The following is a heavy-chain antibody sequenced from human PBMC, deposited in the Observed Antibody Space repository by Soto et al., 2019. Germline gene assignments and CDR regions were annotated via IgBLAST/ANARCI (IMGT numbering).Heavy chain of an antibody. Sequence: GGSLRLSCAASGFTFSSYAMSWVRQAPGKGLEWVSAISGSGGSTYYADSVKGRFTISRDNSKNTLYLQMNSLRAEDTAVYYCAKDIGYCTNGVCYKGDAFDIWGQGTMVTVSS. J-gene: IGHJ3*02. D-gene: IGHD2-8*01. CDR2: ISGSGGST. CDR1: GFTFSSYA. CDR3: AKDIGYCTNGVCYKGDAFDI. V-gene: IGHV3-23*01.